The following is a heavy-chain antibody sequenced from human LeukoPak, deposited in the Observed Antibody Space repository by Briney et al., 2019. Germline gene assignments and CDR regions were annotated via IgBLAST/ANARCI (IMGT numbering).Heavy chain of an antibody. CDR1: GYTFTSYG. CDR3: ARGWDYYDSSGYYGDY. D-gene: IGHD3-22*01. Sequence: ASVKVSCKASGYTFTSYGISWVRQAPGQGLEWMGWISAYNGNTNYAQKLQGRVTVTTDTSTSTAYMELRSLRSDDTAVYYCARGWDYYDSSGYYGDYWGQGTLVTVSS. V-gene: IGHV1-18*01. CDR2: ISAYNGNT. J-gene: IGHJ4*02.